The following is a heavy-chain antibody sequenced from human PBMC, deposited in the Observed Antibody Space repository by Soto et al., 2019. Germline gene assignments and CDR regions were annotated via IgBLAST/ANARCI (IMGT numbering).Heavy chain of an antibody. CDR2: ISHSGAT. D-gene: IGHD3-22*01. J-gene: IGHJ4*02. CDR3: VMYEYHSSGHDEDH. CDR1: GYSINRGYY. V-gene: IGHV4-38-2*02. Sequence: PPETLPLTCSVSGYSINRGYYWGWIRQPPGKELEWVGSISHSGATYDTPALKSRATISLDTPNNQFTLSLTSVTVADTAIYYWVMYEYHSSGHDEDHWGAGPLVTVSS.